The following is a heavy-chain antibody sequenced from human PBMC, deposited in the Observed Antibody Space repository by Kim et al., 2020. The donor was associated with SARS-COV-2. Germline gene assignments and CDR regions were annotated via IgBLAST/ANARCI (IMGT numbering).Heavy chain of an antibody. CDR3: AREYCTNGGCYWTETAGALDI. CDR2: IYTSGST. CDR1: GGSISSYY. V-gene: IGHV4-4*07. Sequence: SETLSLTCTVSGGSISSYYWRWIRQPAGKGLEWIGRIYTSGSTNYNPSLKSRVTMSVDTSKNQFSLKLSSVTAADTAVYYCAREYCTNGGCYWTETAGALDIWGQGTMVTVSS. D-gene: IGHD2-8*01. J-gene: IGHJ3*02.